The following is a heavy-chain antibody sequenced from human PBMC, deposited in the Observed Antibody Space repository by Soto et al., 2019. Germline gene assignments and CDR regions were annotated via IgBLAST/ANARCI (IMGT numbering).Heavy chain of an antibody. Sequence: GASVKVSCKASGGTFSRYAISWVRQAPGRGLEWMGGIIPIFGTANYAQKFQGRGTITADESTSTAYMDLSSLRFEDTAVYYCARAIVGPTTTGWLEPWGGGTLVTVSS. CDR1: GGTFSRYA. CDR2: IIPIFGTA. V-gene: IGHV1-69*13. D-gene: IGHD1-26*01. J-gene: IGHJ5*02. CDR3: ARAIVGPTTTGWLEP.